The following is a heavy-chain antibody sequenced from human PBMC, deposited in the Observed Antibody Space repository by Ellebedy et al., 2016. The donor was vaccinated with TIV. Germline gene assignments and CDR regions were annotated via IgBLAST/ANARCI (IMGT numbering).Heavy chain of an antibody. CDR1: GGSFGGYY. Sequence: SETLSLXCAVYGGSFGGYYWSWIRQPPGKGLEWIGEINHSGSTNYNPSLKSRVTISVDTSKNQFSLKLSSVTAADTAVYYCARGGYQLLAYYYYGMDVWGQGTTVTVSS. V-gene: IGHV4-34*01. J-gene: IGHJ6*02. CDR3: ARGGYQLLAYYYYGMDV. D-gene: IGHD2-2*01. CDR2: INHSGST.